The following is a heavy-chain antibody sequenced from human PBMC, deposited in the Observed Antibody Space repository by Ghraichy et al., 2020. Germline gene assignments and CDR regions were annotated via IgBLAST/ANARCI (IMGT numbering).Heavy chain of an antibody. D-gene: IGHD4-17*01. J-gene: IGHJ4*02. CDR3: ARDSYSDHLPDDY. Sequence: GESLRLSCAASGFTFSYYAMHWVRQAPGKGLEWVAVISYDSRNKQYADSVKGRLTISRDNSKNTLYLQMNSLIAEDTAVYYCARDSYSDHLPDDYWGQGTLVTVSS. CDR1: GFTFSYYA. CDR2: ISYDSRNK. V-gene: IGHV3-30*04.